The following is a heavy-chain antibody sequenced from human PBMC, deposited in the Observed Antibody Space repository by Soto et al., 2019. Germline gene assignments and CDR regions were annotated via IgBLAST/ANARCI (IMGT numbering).Heavy chain of an antibody. CDR2: IYYSGST. CDR1: GGSISSSCYY. V-gene: IGHV4-39*01. CDR3: ARYIALGNSRGGYGGYYYNNGMDV. J-gene: IGHJ6*04. Sequence: SETLSLTCTVSGGSISSSCYYWGWIRQPPGKGLEWIGSIYYSGSTYYNPSLKSRVTTSVDTSKNQFSLKLSSVTAADTAVYYCARYIALGNSRGGYGGYYYNNGMDVWGKGTTVPVSS. D-gene: IGHD6-19*01.